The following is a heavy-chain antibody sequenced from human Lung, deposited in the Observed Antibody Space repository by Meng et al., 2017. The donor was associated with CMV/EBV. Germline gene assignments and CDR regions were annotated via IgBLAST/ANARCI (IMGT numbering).Heavy chain of an antibody. D-gene: IGHD6-19*01. V-gene: IGHV3-21*01. CDR2: ISYTSHYI. Sequence: SXAASEFTFSSFTMNWVRQAPGKGLEWVSSISYTSHYIYYADSLKGRFTISRDNARNSLYLQMNSLRAEDTAVYYCAGSRSGRYSPFDYWGQGXLVTVSS. J-gene: IGHJ4*02. CDR3: AGSRSGRYSPFDY. CDR1: EFTFSSFT.